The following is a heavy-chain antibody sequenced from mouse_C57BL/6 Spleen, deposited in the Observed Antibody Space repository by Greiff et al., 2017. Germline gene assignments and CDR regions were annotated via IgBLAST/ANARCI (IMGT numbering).Heavy chain of an antibody. V-gene: IGHV1-5*01. Sequence: EVKLVESGTVLARPGASVKMSCKTSGYTFTSYWMHWVKQRPGQGLEWIGAIYPGNSDTSYNQKFKGKAKLTAVTSASTAYMELSSLTNEDSAVYYCTRTDYYGSSYHAMDYWGQGTSVTVSS. CDR2: IYPGNSDT. J-gene: IGHJ4*01. D-gene: IGHD1-1*01. CDR3: TRTDYYGSSYHAMDY. CDR1: GYTFTSYW.